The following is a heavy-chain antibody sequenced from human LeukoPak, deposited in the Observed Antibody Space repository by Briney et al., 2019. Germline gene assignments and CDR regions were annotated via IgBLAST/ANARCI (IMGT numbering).Heavy chain of an antibody. Sequence: SVKVSCKASGGTFSSYAISWVRQAPGQALEWMGRIIPILGIANYAQKFQGRVTITADKSTSTAYMELSSLRSEDTAVYYCASGAAAGTYYYYGMDVWGQGTTVTVSS. CDR2: IIPILGIA. CDR3: ASGAAAGTYYYYGMDV. V-gene: IGHV1-69*04. D-gene: IGHD6-13*01. J-gene: IGHJ6*02. CDR1: GGTFSSYA.